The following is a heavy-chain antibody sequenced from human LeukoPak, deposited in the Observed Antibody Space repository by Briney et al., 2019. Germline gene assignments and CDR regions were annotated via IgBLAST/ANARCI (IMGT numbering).Heavy chain of an antibody. J-gene: IGHJ4*02. CDR3: ARSSYYDTTDYFDY. V-gene: IGHV3-30*04. CDR2: ISFDGSDT. D-gene: IGHD3-10*01. CDR1: GFTFINYA. Sequence: GGSLRLSCAASGFTFINYAMHWVRQAPGRGLKGVAVISFDGSDTYYADSVRGRFTVSRDNAKNSLFLQMDSLRAEDTALYYCARSSYYDTTDYFDYWGQGTLVTVSS.